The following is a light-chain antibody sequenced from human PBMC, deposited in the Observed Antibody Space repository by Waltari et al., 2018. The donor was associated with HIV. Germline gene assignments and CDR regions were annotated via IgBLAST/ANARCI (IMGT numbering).Light chain of an antibody. CDR3: NSRDSSGNRRHWV. Sequence: SSELTQDPAVSVALGQTVRLTCQGASLRNYYASWYQQKPGQAPVLVISGKNDRPTGIPDRLSGSSSGNTASLTMTGAKAEDEADYYCNSRDSSGNRRHWVFGGGTKLTVL. J-gene: IGLJ3*02. CDR1: SLRNYY. CDR2: GKN. V-gene: IGLV3-19*01.